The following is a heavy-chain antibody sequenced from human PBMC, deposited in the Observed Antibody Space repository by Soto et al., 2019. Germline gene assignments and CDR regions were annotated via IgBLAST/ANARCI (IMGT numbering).Heavy chain of an antibody. CDR1: GYNFNSYG. CDR3: ARARIVTSIHNWFAP. J-gene: IGHJ5*02. D-gene: IGHD1-26*01. V-gene: IGHV1-18*01. Sequence: ASVKVSCKASGYNFNSYGISWVRQAPEQGLEWMGWISAYNGNTDFAESLQGRVTLTTDTSTSTAYMELRNLKSDDTAVYYCARARIVTSIHNWFAPWGQGTLVTVSS. CDR2: ISAYNGNT.